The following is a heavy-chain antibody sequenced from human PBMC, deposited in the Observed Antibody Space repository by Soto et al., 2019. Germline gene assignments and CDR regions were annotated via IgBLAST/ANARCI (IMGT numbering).Heavy chain of an antibody. CDR1: GFTFSSYA. V-gene: IGHV3-23*01. CDR2: ISGSGGST. D-gene: IGHD3-3*01. Sequence: GGSLRLSCAASGFTFSSYAMSWVRQAPGKRLEWVSAISGSGGSTYYADYVKGRFTISRDNSKNTLYLQMNSLRAEDTAVYYCAKFGIFGNDAFDIWGQGTMVTVSS. J-gene: IGHJ3*02. CDR3: AKFGIFGNDAFDI.